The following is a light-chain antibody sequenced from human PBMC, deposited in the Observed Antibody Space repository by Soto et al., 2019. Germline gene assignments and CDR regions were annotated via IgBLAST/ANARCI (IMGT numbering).Light chain of an antibody. J-gene: IGLJ1*01. CDR2: EVN. V-gene: IGLV2-14*01. Sequence: QSVLTQPASVSGSPGQSITISCTGTSSDVGNYNYVSWYQQHPGKAPKLMICEVNKRPSGVSNRFSGSKSGDTASLTTSGLQAEDEADYYCSPYTSSSTLYVFGTGTKVTVL. CDR3: SPYTSSSTLYV. CDR1: SSDVGNYNY.